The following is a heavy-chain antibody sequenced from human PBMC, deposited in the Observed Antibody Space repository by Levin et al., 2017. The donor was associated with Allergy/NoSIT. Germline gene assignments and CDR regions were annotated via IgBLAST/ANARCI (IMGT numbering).Heavy chain of an antibody. J-gene: IGHJ6*03. CDR3: ARDGFSVASYYDYYMDV. Sequence: GESLKISCAASGFTFSSYAMHWVRQAPGKGLEWVAVISYDGSNKYYADSVKGRFTISRDNSKNTLYLQMNSLRAEDTAVYYCARDGFSVASYYDYYMDVWGKGTTVTVSS. CDR2: ISYDGSNK. D-gene: IGHD4-23*01. V-gene: IGHV3-30-3*01. CDR1: GFTFSSYA.